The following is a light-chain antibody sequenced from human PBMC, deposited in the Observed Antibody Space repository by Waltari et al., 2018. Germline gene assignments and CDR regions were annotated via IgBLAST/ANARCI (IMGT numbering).Light chain of an antibody. V-gene: IGLV1-44*01. CDR3: AAWDDSLNGVV. Sequence: QSVLTQPHSASGTPGQRVTISCSGSSSNIGRNTVTWYQQLPGTAPKLLIYINNQRPSGVPDRFSGSKSGTSASLAISGLQSEDEADYYCAAWDDSLNGVVFGGGTKLTVL. J-gene: IGLJ2*01. CDR1: SSNIGRNT. CDR2: INN.